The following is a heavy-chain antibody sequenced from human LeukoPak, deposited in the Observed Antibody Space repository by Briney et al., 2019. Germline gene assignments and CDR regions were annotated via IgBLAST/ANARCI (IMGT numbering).Heavy chain of an antibody. V-gene: IGHV3-11*04. CDR3: ARSQTPITIFKVVTNPFDY. CDR2: ISSSGSTI. J-gene: IGHJ4*02. Sequence: PGGSLRLSCAASGFTFSDYYMSWIRQAPGKGLEWVSYISSSGSTIYYADSVKGRFTISRDNAKNSLYLQMNSLRAGDTAVYYCARSQTPITIFKVVTNPFDYWGQGTLVTVSS. CDR1: GFTFSDYY. D-gene: IGHD3-3*01.